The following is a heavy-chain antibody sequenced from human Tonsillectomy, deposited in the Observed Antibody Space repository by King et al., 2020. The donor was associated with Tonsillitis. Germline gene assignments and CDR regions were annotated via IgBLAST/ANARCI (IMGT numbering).Heavy chain of an antibody. CDR3: ARRVRLYCTGAKCSSDQIQTFDL. D-gene: IGHD2-8*02. J-gene: IGHJ4*02. CDR2: IYPGDSDT. V-gene: IGHV5-51*01. CDR1: GYSFTSYW. Sequence: VQLVESGAEVKKPGQSLKISCKGSGYSFTSYWIGWVRQMPGKGLEWMGIIYPGDSDTTYSPSFQGQVTISADKSISTAYLQWSSLKASDTAMYYCARRVRLYCTGAKCSSDQIQTFDLWGRGTLVTVSS.